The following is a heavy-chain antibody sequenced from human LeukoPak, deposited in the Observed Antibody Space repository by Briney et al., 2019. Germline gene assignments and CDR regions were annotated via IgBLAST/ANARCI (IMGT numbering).Heavy chain of an antibody. V-gene: IGHV4-59*08. J-gene: IGHJ4*02. CDR2: LYKTGHT. D-gene: IGHD3-10*01. Sequence: SETLSLTCTVSDNSISSFYWSWIRQPPGKGLEWIGFLYKTGHTNYNPSLKSRVAISLDGSKSQVSLRLTSVTAADTAVYYCAPHRFGEPHFEYWGRGTLVSVSS. CDR3: APHRFGEPHFEY. CDR1: DNSISSFY.